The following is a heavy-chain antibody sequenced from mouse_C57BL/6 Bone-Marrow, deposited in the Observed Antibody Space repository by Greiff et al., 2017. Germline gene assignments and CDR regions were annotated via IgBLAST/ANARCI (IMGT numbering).Heavy chain of an antibody. CDR2: IYPRSGNT. J-gene: IGHJ4*01. D-gene: IGHD3-2*02. CDR3: ARQLRLRRKGAMDY. CDR1: GYTFTSYG. Sequence: QVQLQQSGAELARPGASVKLSCKASGYTFTSYGISWVKQRTGQGLEWIGEIYPRSGNTYYNEKFKGKATLTADKSSSTAYMELRSLTSEDSAVYFGARQLRLRRKGAMDYWGQGTSVTVSS. V-gene: IGHV1-81*01.